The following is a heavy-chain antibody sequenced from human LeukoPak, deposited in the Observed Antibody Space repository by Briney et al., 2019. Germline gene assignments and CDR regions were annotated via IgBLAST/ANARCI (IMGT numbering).Heavy chain of an antibody. D-gene: IGHD4-17*01. CDR3: AGSMTTGTEPVDP. CDR2: IIPILGIA. V-gene: IGHV1-69*04. J-gene: IGHJ5*02. Sequence: ASVKVSCKASGGTFSSYAISWVRQAPGQGLEWMGRIIPILGIANYAQKFQGRVTITADKSTSTAYMEPSSLRSEDTAVYYCAGSMTTGTEPVDPWGQGTLVTVSS. CDR1: GGTFSSYA.